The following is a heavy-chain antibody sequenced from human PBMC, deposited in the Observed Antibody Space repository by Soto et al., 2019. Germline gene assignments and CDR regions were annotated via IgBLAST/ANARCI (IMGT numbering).Heavy chain of an antibody. J-gene: IGHJ4*02. V-gene: IGHV3-30*18. Sequence: QVQLVESGGGVVQPGRSLRLSCAASGFTFSSYGMHWVRQAPGKGLEWVAVISYDGSNKYYADSVKGRFTISRDNSKNTLYLQMNSLRAEDTAVYYCAKGVNGYSSSWLDYWGQGNLVTVSS. CDR2: ISYDGSNK. CDR1: GFTFSSYG. CDR3: AKGVNGYSSSWLDY. D-gene: IGHD6-13*01.